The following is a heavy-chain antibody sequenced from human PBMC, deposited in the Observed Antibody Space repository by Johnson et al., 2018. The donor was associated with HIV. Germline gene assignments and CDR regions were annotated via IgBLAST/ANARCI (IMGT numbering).Heavy chain of an antibody. CDR3: ARAYYTFWSGYDAFDI. D-gene: IGHD3-3*01. J-gene: IGHJ3*02. V-gene: IGHV3-66*01. Sequence: VQLVESGGGVVQPGRSLRLSCAASGFTFSSYGINWVRQTPGKGLEWVSVIHSGDKTYYADSVKGRFTISRDNSKNTLYLQMNSLRAEDTAVYYCARAYYTFWSGYDAFDIWGQGTMVTVSS. CDR1: GFTFSSYG. CDR2: IHSGDKT.